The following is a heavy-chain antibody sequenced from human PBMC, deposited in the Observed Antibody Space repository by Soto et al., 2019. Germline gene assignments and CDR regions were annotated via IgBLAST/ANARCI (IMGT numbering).Heavy chain of an antibody. CDR2: ISWKDEK. CDR1: VFSLITSGAG. Sequence: XGPTLVNTTQTLPVTCTFSVFSLITSGAGVGWIRQSPGKAPEWLALISWKDEKRYNPGLKSRLTITKDTSKNQVVLTMTDLDPVDTATYLCAHRYGANYYRWYFDSWGQGTLVTVSS. D-gene: IGHD3-10*01. J-gene: IGHJ4*02. CDR3: AHRYGANYYRWYFDS. V-gene: IGHV2-5*01.